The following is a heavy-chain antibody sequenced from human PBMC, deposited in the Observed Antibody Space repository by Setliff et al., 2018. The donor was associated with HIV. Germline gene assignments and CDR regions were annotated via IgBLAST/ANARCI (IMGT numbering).Heavy chain of an antibody. Sequence: SETLSLTCTDSGGSFRSSRYYWGWIRQPPGKGLEWIGNIHYGGFFWYSPSLKSRVTISVDTSKNQFSLKLSSVTAADTAVYYCARPALGIGGGSRFDNWGQGTRVTVSS. D-gene: IGHD3-10*01. V-gene: IGHV4-39*01. CDR1: GGSFRSSRYY. CDR2: IHYGGFF. J-gene: IGHJ4*02. CDR3: ARPALGIGGGSRFDN.